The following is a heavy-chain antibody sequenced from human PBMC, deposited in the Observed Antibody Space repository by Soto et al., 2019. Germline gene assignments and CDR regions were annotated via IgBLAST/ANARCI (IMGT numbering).Heavy chain of an antibody. CDR2: ISYDGSNK. D-gene: IGHD3-22*01. CDR1: GFTFSSYG. V-gene: IGHV3-30*18. CDR3: AKDRPYYYDSSGYYPNDAFDI. J-gene: IGHJ3*02. Sequence: GGSLRLSCAASGFTFSSYGMHWVRQAPGKGLEWVAVISYDGSNKYYADSVKGRFTISRDNSKNTLYLQMNSLRAEDTAVYYCAKDRPYYYDSSGYYPNDAFDIWGQGTMVTVSS.